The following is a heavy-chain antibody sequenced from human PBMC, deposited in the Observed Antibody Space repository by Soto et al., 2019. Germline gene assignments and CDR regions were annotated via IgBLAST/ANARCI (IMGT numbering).Heavy chain of an antibody. CDR3: ARGGDSGYDYGYYYRDV. V-gene: IGHV1-2*04. CDR2: INPNSGGT. D-gene: IGHD5-12*01. J-gene: IGHJ6*03. Sequence: ASVKVSCKASGYTFTVYYMHWVLQAPGQGLEWMGWINPNSGGTNYAQKFQGWVTMTRDTSISTAYMELSRLRSDDTAVYYCARGGDSGYDYGYYYRDVWGKGTRVTVPS. CDR1: GYTFTVYY.